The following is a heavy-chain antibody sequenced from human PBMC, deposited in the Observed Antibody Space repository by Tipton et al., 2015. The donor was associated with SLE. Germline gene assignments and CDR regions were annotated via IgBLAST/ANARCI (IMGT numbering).Heavy chain of an antibody. J-gene: IGHJ6*03. V-gene: IGHV3-48*01. CDR1: GFTFGSYG. Sequence: SLRLSCAASGFTFGSYGMNWVRLTPGKGLEWVSYISHSSSTIYYADSVKGRFTISRDNAKNSLYLQLNSLRAEDSGVYYCARDRAAQYYSYYYMDVWGKGTTVTISS. CDR3: ARDRAAQYYSYYYMDV. D-gene: IGHD6-25*01. CDR2: ISHSSSTI.